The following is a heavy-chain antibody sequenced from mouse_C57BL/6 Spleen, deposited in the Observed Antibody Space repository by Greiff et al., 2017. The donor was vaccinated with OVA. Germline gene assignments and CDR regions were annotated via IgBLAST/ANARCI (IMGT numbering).Heavy chain of an antibody. CDR1: GYTFTNYW. J-gene: IGHJ1*03. CDR2: IYPGGGYT. CDR3: ARSGITSWYFDV. D-gene: IGHD2-4*01. V-gene: IGHV1-63*01. Sequence: VQRVESGAELVRPGTSVKMSCKASGYTFTNYWIGWAKQRPGHGLEWIGDIYPGGGYTNYNEKFKGKATLTADKSSSTAYMQFSSLTSEDSAIYYCARSGITSWYFDVWGTGTTVTVSS.